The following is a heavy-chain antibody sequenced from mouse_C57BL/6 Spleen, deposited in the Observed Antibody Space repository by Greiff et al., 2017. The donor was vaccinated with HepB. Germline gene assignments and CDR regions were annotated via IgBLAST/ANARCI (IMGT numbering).Heavy chain of an antibody. CDR3: ARGGYDYDRAFAC. CDR1: GYTFTSYW. CDR2: IYPGSGST. D-gene: IGHD2-4*01. V-gene: IGHV1-55*01. J-gene: IGHJ3*01. Sequence: QVQLQQPGAELVKPGASVKMSCKASGYTFTSYWITWVKQRPGQGPEWIGDIYPGSGSTNYNEKFKSKATLTVDTSSSTAYMQLSSLTSEYSAVYYCARGGYDYDRAFACCGQGTLVTVSA.